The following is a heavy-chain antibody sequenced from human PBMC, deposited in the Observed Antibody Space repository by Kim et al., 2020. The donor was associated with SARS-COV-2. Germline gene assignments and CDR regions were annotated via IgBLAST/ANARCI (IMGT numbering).Heavy chain of an antibody. Sequence: GGSLRLSCAASGFTFSSYSMNWVRQAPGKGLEWVSYISSSSSTIYYADSVKGRFTISRDNAKNSLYLQMNSLRDEDTAVYYCARDLKAGGYDDGFDYWGQGTLVTVSS. J-gene: IGHJ4*02. CDR1: GFTFSSYS. CDR2: ISSSSSTI. CDR3: ARDLKAGGYDDGFDY. D-gene: IGHD5-12*01. V-gene: IGHV3-48*02.